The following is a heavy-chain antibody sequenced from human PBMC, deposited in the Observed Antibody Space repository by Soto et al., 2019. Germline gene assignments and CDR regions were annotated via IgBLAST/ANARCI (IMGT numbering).Heavy chain of an antibody. J-gene: IGHJ4*02. D-gene: IGHD2-2*01. Sequence: SETLSLTCAVYGGSFSGYYWSWIRQPPGKGLEWIGEINHSGSTNYNPSLKSRVTISIDTSKNQFSLKLSSVTAADTAVYYCARVPDYWGQGILVTVSS. CDR1: GGSFSGYY. CDR2: INHSGST. V-gene: IGHV4-34*01. CDR3: ARVPDY.